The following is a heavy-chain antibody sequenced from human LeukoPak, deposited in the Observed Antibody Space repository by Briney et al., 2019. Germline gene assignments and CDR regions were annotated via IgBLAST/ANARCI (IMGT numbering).Heavy chain of an antibody. CDR3: AILVVPAAIGNYYGMDV. D-gene: IGHD2-2*01. CDR1: GGTFSSYA. J-gene: IGHJ6*04. V-gene: IGHV1-69*13. Sequence: GASVKVSCKASGGTFSSYAISWVRQAPGQGLEWMGGIIPIFGTANYAQKFQGRVTITADESTSTAYMELSSLRSEDTAVYYCAILVVPAAIGNYYGMDVWGKGTTVTVSS. CDR2: IIPIFGTA.